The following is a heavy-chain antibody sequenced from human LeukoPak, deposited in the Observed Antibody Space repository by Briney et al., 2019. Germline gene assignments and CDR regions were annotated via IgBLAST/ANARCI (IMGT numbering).Heavy chain of an antibody. Sequence: GGSLRLSCAVSGLTFNNYAMSWVRQAPGKGLEWVSGISGGGASNYYADYVKGRFTISRDNSKNTLYLQMNSLRAEDTAVYYCAKGVVVAPDVTPFDYWGQGTLVTVSS. D-gene: IGHD2-2*01. CDR3: AKGVVVAPDVTPFDY. V-gene: IGHV3-23*01. CDR1: GLTFNNYA. J-gene: IGHJ4*02. CDR2: ISGGGASN.